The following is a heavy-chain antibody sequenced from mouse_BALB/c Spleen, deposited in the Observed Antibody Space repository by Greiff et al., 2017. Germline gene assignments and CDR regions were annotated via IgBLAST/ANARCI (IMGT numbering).Heavy chain of an antibody. CDR3: ARDRIITTVVARAMDY. Sequence: EVNVVESGGGLVKPGGSLKLSCAASGFTFSDYYMYWVRQTPEKRLEWVATISDGGSYTYYPDSVKGRFTISRDNAKNNLYLQMSSLKSEDTAMYYCARDRIITTVVARAMDYWGQGTSVTVSS. CDR1: GFTFSDYY. D-gene: IGHD1-1*01. V-gene: IGHV5-4*02. CDR2: ISDGGSYT. J-gene: IGHJ4*01.